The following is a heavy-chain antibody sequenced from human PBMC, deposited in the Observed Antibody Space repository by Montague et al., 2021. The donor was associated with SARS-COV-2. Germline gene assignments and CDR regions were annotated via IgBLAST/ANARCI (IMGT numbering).Heavy chain of an antibody. CDR2: IYYSGST. J-gene: IGHJ4*02. Sequence: SETLSLTCTVSGGSISSYYWSWIRQPPGKGLEWIGYIYYSGSTNYNPSLKSRVTISVDTSKNQFSLKLSSVTAADTAVYYCARLTAPHDFWSGLQDYFDFWGQGTLVTVSS. CDR3: ARLTAPHDFWSGLQDYFDF. V-gene: IGHV4-59*12. CDR1: GGSISSYY. D-gene: IGHD3-3*01.